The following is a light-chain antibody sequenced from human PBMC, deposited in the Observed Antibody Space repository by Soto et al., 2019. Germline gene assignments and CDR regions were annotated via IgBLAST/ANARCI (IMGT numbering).Light chain of an antibody. CDR1: QTISSW. J-gene: IGKJ1*01. CDR2: EAS. CDR3: QHYNSSSWT. Sequence: SQMTQSPSTLSGSVGARLTITGRCSQTISSWLSWYQQKTGKAPKLLIYEASSLESGVPSRLRGSGSGTELTITISSMQHDDFETYYCQHYNSSSWTFGRGTKVDI. V-gene: IGKV1-5*03.